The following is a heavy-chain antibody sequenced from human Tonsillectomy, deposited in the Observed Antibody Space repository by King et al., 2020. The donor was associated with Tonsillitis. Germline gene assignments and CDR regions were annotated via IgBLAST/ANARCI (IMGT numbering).Heavy chain of an antibody. CDR1: GFTFSNYD. J-gene: IGHJ4*02. V-gene: IGHV3-13*01. CDR3: ARGRGHSSDWYSCEY. Sequence: VQLVESGGGLVQPGGSLRLSCAASGFTFSNYDMHWVRQGTGEGLEWVSAIGTAGDTYYPGSVKGRFTISRENAENSLYLQMDSLRAGDTAVYYCARGRGHSSDWYSCEYWGQGALV. CDR2: IGTAGDT. D-gene: IGHD6-19*01.